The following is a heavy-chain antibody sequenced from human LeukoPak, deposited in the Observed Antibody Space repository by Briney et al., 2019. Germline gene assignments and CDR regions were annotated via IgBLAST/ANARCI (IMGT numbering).Heavy chain of an antibody. CDR2: INPSGGSA. CDR3: ARNVLPNYFDY. CDR1: GYTFTSYY. V-gene: IGHV1-46*01. Sequence: ASVKVSCKASGYTFTSYYMHWVRQAPGQGLEWMGIINPSGGSASYAQKFQGRVTMTRDTSTSTVYMELSSLRSEDTAVYYCARNVLPNYFDYWGQGTLVTVSS. D-gene: IGHD3-10*01. J-gene: IGHJ4*02.